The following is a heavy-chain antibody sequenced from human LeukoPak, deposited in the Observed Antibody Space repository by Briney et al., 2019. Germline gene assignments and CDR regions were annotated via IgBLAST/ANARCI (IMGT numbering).Heavy chain of an antibody. CDR3: ARDSGDYVYNGGYYYYYMDV. CDR1: GYTFTSYG. CDR2: ISAYNGDT. D-gene: IGHD4-17*01. J-gene: IGHJ6*03. Sequence: ASVKVSCKASGYTFTSYGINWVRQAPGQGLEWMGWISAYNGDTNYAQKLQGRVTMTTDTSTSTAYMELRSLRSEDTAVYYCARDSGDYVYNGGYYYYYMDVWGKGTTVTVSS. V-gene: IGHV1-18*01.